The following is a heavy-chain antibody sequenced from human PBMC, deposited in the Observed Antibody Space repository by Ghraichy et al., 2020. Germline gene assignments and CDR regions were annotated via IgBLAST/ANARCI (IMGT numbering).Heavy chain of an antibody. CDR2: IYYSGST. CDR1: GGSISSISYY. CDR3: ARPLARGYSGYEGEVWFDT. Sequence: SQTLSLTCTVSGGSISSISYYCGWIRHPPGKGLEWIGSIYYSGSTYYNPSLNSRVTISVDTSKNQFSLKLSSVTAADTAVYYCARPLARGYSGYEGEVWFDTGGQGALVTVSS. D-gene: IGHD5-12*01. J-gene: IGHJ5*02. V-gene: IGHV4-39*01.